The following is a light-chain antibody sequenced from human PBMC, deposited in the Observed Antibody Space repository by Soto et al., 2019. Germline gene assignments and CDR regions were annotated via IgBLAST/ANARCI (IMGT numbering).Light chain of an antibody. CDR3: QSYDSSLHASV. CDR1: SSNIGAGYD. CDR2: GNT. V-gene: IGLV1-40*01. J-gene: IGLJ1*01. Sequence: QSALTQPPSVSGAPGQRVTISCTGSSSNIGAGYDVHWYQQLPGTAPKLLIYGNTNRPSGVPDRFSGPKSGSSASLAITGLQAEDEADYYCQSYDSSLHASVFGTGTKVTVL.